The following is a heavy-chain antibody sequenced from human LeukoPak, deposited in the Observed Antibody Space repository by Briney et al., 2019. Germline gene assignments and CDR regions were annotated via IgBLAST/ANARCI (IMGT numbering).Heavy chain of an antibody. CDR3: ARGGGASPSDY. D-gene: IGHD2-2*01. Sequence: PSETLSLTCTVSGYSISSSYWSWIRQPAGKGLEWIGRFYTSGSANCNPSLKSRVSMSVDTSKNQLSLKLTSVTAADTAVYYCARGGGASPSDYWGQGILVTVSS. J-gene: IGHJ4*02. V-gene: IGHV4-4*07. CDR2: FYTSGSA. CDR1: GYSISSSY.